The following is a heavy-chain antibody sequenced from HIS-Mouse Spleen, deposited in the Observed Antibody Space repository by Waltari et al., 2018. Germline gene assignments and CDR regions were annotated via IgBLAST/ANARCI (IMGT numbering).Heavy chain of an antibody. Sequence: QVQLVESGGGVVQPGRSLRLSCAASGFTLSSYGMHWVRQVPGTGMGWMAVISYEGSNKYEADSVKGRFTISRDNSKNTLYLQMNSLRAEDTAVYYCAKASSGWLDYWGQGTLVTVSS. CDR3: AKASSGWLDY. CDR2: ISYEGSNK. J-gene: IGHJ4*02. V-gene: IGHV3-30*18. CDR1: GFTLSSYG. D-gene: IGHD6-19*01.